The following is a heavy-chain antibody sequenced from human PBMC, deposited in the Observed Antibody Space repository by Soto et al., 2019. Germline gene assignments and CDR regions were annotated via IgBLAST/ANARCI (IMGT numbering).Heavy chain of an antibody. J-gene: IGHJ2*01. CDR2: ISYDGSNK. V-gene: IGHV3-30-3*01. CDR1: GFTFSSYA. Sequence: QVQLVESGGGVVQPGRSLRLSCAASGFTFSSYAMHWVRQAPGKGLEWVAVISYDGSNKYYADSVKGRFTISRDNSKNALYPQMNSLRTEDTAVYYCARPLWRNDLNCGYFDLWGRGTLVTFSS. D-gene: IGHD2-21*01. CDR3: ARPLWRNDLNCGYFDL.